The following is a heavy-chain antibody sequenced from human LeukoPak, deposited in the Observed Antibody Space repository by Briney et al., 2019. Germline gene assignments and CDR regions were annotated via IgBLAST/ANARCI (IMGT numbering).Heavy chain of an antibody. J-gene: IGHJ4*02. CDR3: ARTSSDYVWGSYRPLYYFDY. CDR1: GGSFSGYY. CDR2: INHSGSA. V-gene: IGHV4-34*01. Sequence: SETLSLTCAVYGGSFSGYYWSWIRQPPGKGLEWIGEINHSGSANYNPSLKSRVTISVDTSKNQFSLKLSSVTAADTAVYYCARTSSDYVWGSYRPLYYFDYWGQGTLVTVSS. D-gene: IGHD3-16*02.